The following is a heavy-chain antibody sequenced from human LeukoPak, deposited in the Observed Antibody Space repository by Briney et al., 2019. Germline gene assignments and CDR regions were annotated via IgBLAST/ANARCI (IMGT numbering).Heavy chain of an antibody. D-gene: IGHD4-23*01. CDR3: AATVVRKSSEYNWFDP. Sequence: GGSLRLSCAASGFTFRAYSMNWVRQAPGKGLEWVSSISSSSSYIYYADSVKGRFTVSGDNAKNSLYLQMNSLRAEDTAVYAKAATVVRKSSEYNWFDPWGQGTLVTVSS. CDR2: ISSSSSYI. V-gene: IGHV3-21*01. CDR1: GFTFRAYS. J-gene: IGHJ5*02.